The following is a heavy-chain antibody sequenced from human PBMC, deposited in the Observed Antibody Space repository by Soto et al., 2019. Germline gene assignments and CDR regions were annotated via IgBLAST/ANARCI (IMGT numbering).Heavy chain of an antibody. J-gene: IGHJ3*02. CDR2: IHYSGSA. V-gene: IGHV4-31*03. Sequence: PSETLSLTCTVSGGSIATGDHYWSWVRQHPGKGLEWIGYIHYSGSAYYKPSLKSRATISVDTSQNQLSLTLGSVTDADSAVYYVARLGYSATGPINILFVMWAQGTL. CDR3: ARLGYSATGPINILFVM. D-gene: IGHD1-26*01. CDR1: GGSIATGDHY.